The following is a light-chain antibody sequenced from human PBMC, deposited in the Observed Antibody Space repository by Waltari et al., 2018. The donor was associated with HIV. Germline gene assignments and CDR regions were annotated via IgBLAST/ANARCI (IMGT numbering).Light chain of an antibody. CDR2: LAS. CDR1: QSLLYDSNNKNY. Sequence: DIVMTQSPDSLAVSLGERATINCNSSQSLLYDSNNKNYFGWYQQKPGQPPKLLIYLASTRESGVPDRFSGSGSGTDFTLTISSLQAEDVAVYYCQQYYDTPLTFGGGTKVEIK. J-gene: IGKJ4*01. V-gene: IGKV4-1*01. CDR3: QQYYDTPLT.